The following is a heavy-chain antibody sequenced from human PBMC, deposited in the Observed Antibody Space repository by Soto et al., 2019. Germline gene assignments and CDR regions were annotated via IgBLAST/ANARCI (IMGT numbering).Heavy chain of an antibody. CDR3: ARGVVVAATRDAFDI. CDR1: GYTFTSYA. Sequence: ASVKVSCKASGYTFTSYATHWVRQAPGQRLEWMGWINAGNGNTKYSQKFQGRVTITRDTSASTAYMELSSLRSEDTAVYYCARGVVVAATRDAFDIWGQGTMVTVSS. D-gene: IGHD2-15*01. V-gene: IGHV1-3*01. J-gene: IGHJ3*02. CDR2: INAGNGNT.